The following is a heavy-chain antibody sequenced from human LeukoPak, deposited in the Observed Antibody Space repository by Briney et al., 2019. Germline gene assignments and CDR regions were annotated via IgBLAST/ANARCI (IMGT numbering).Heavy chain of an antibody. CDR3: AKQDKWSYAINS. Sequence: ASVKVSGKASGNTFTNYGISWVRQAPGRGPEWMGWISANNDDTYYSQNFQGRITITTDTVTSTAYMELRSLGSDDTAVFYCAKQDKWSYAINSWGQGTLVTVSS. V-gene: IGHV1-18*01. J-gene: IGHJ4*02. CDR1: GNTFTNYG. D-gene: IGHD3-16*01. CDR2: ISANNDDT.